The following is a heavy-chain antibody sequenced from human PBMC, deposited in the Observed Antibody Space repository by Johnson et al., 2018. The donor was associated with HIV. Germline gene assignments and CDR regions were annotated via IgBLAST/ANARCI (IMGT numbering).Heavy chain of an antibody. CDR3: STGGPYCGDDCYSRGGSDI. Sequence: QVQLVESGGGVVQPGRSLRLSCAASGFTFSSYAMHWVRQAPGKGLEWVAVISYDGSNQYYADSVKGRFTISRDNSKNTLYLQMNSLKTEDTAVYYCSTGGPYCGDDCYSRGGSDIWGQGTMVTVSS. D-gene: IGHD2-21*01. CDR1: GFTFSSYA. V-gene: IGHV3-30*14. J-gene: IGHJ3*02. CDR2: ISYDGSNQ.